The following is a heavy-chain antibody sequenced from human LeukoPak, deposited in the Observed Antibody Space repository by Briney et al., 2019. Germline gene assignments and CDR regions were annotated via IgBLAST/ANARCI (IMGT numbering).Heavy chain of an antibody. CDR1: GGTFSLYA. J-gene: IGHJ4*02. D-gene: IGHD6-19*01. V-gene: IGHV1-69*06. CDR3: ARHLSSGWLFDY. Sequence: SVTVSCKASGGTFSLYAIRWVRQAPGQRREWMGGIIPIFGTANYAQKFQGRVTITADKSTSTAYMELSSLRSEDTAVYYCARHLSSGWLFDYWGQGTLVTVSS. CDR2: IIPIFGTA.